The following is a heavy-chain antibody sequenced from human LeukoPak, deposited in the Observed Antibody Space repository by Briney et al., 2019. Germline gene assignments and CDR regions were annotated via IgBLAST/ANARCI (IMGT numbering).Heavy chain of an antibody. D-gene: IGHD6-19*01. CDR1: GGSISSFY. J-gene: IGHJ4*02. Sequence: SETLSLTCTVSGGSISSFYWSWIRQPAGKGLEWIGYIYYSGSTNYNPSLKSRVTISVDTSKNQFSLKLSSVTAADTAVYYCASGEEQWLPLDYWGQGTLVTVSS. CDR3: ASGEEQWLPLDY. V-gene: IGHV4-59*01. CDR2: IYYSGST.